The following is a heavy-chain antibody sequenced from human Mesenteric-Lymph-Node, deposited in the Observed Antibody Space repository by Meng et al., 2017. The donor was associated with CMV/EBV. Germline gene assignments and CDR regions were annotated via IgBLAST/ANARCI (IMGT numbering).Heavy chain of an antibody. Sequence: HVHLQQWGPGLLKPSEPLSLPFGVYGWSFSCYSWSWIRQPSGKGLEWIGEINHSGSTNYNPSLKSRVTISVDTSKNQFSLKLSSVTAADTAVYYCARHQRWLKSEGGFNYWGQGTLVTVSS. V-gene: IGHV4-34*01. CDR3: ARHQRWLKSEGGFNY. CDR1: GWSFSCYS. D-gene: IGHD4-23*01. CDR2: INHSGST. J-gene: IGHJ4*02.